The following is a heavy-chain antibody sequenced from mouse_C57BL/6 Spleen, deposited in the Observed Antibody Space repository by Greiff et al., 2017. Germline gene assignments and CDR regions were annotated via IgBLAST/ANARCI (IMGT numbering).Heavy chain of an antibody. CDR2: IDPENGDT. CDR1: GFNIKDDY. D-gene: IGHD3-2*02. V-gene: IGHV14-4*01. CDR3: TLRQLRQPDY. Sequence: VQLKQSGAELVRPGASVKLSCTASGFNIKDDYMHWVKQRPEQGLEWIGWIDPENGDTEYASKFQGKATITADTSSHTAYLQHSSLTSEDTAVYYCTLRQLRQPDYWGQGTTLTVSS. J-gene: IGHJ2*01.